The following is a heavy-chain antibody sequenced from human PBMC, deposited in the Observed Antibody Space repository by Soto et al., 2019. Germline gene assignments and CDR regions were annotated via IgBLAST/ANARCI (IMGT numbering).Heavy chain of an antibody. V-gene: IGHV4-31*03. CDR2: IYYSGST. J-gene: IGHJ5*02. Sequence: SETLSLTCTFSCGSISSGGYYFSGIRHHPGKGLEWIGYIYYSGSTYYNPSLKSRVTISVDTSKNQFSLKLSSVTAADTAVYYCARVYSNFWSGYSNWLDPWGQGTLVTVS. D-gene: IGHD3-3*01. CDR1: CGSISSGGYY. CDR3: ARVYSNFWSGYSNWLDP.